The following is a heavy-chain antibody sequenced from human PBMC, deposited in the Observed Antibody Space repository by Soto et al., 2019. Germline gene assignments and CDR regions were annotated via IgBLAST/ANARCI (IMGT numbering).Heavy chain of an antibody. CDR2: ISGSGGST. CDR3: VKGRADIVVVPAPIPFAY. Sequence: PGGSLRLCCAASGFTFSSYWMHWVRQAPGKGLVWVSAISGSGGSTYYADSVKGRFTISRDNSKNTLYLQMNSLRAEDTAVYYCVKGRADIVVVPAPIPFAYWGQGTLVTVSS. D-gene: IGHD2-2*01. CDR1: GFTFSSYW. V-gene: IGHV3-23*01. J-gene: IGHJ4*02.